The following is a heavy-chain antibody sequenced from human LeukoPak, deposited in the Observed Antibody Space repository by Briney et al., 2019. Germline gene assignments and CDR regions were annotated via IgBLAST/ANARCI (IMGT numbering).Heavy chain of an antibody. V-gene: IGHV1-18*01. CDR1: GYTFTDHG. CDR2: ISTYNGDT. D-gene: IGHD3-16*01. Sequence: ASVKVSCKASGYTFTDHGISWVRQAPGQGLEWMGWISTYNGDTKYAQKFQGRVTITSETSANTAFMELRSLRSDDTAVYYCARDLAFLPVPAANGWLDPWGQGTLVTVSS. J-gene: IGHJ5*02. CDR3: ARDLAFLPVPAANGWLDP.